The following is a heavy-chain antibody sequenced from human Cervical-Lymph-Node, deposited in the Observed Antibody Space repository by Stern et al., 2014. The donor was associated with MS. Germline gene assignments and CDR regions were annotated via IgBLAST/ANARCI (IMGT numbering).Heavy chain of an antibody. V-gene: IGHV3-33*01. D-gene: IGHD3-16*01. CDR3: ARGSGGEGFDY. CDR1: GFTFSDFG. CDR2: IWYDGSNK. Sequence: VQLVESGGGVVQPGRSLRLSCEASGFTFSDFGMHWVRQAPGKGLEWVAIIWYDGSNKNYADSIKGRVTISRDNSKNTVFLQMNSLSAEDTAVYYCARGSGGEGFDYWGQGTLVTVSS. J-gene: IGHJ4*02.